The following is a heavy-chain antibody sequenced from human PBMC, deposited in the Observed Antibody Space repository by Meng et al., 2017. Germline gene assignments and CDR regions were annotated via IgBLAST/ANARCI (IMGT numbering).Heavy chain of an antibody. D-gene: IGHD1-1*01. J-gene: IGHJ4*02. CDR3: ARDWRY. CDR1: GFTVSSNY. V-gene: IGHV3-53*01. CDR2: IYSGGST. Sequence: EGQVVEPGWGWIHPGGSLTLSFSASGFTVSSNYMSWVRQAPGKGMEWVSVIYSGGSTYYADSVKGRFTISRDNSKNTLYLQMNSLRAEDTAVYYCARDWRYWGQGTLVTVSS.